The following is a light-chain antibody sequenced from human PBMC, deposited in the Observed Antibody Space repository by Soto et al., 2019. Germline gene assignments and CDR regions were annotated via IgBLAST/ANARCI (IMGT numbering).Light chain of an antibody. CDR2: EVS. CDR3: SSYTSSSTRI. Sequence: QSALTQPASVSGSPGQSITFSCTGTSSDVGGFNYVSWYQQHPGKAPTLIIYEVSNRPSGVSRRFSGSKSGKTASLTISGLQAEDEADYYCSSYTSSSTRIFGNGTKVTVL. CDR1: SSDVGGFNY. J-gene: IGLJ1*01. V-gene: IGLV2-14*01.